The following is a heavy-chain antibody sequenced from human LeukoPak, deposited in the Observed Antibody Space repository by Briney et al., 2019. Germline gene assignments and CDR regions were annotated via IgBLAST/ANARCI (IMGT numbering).Heavy chain of an antibody. CDR2: INHSGST. D-gene: IGHD3-10*01. Sequence: SETLSLTCTVSGYSISSGYYWGWIRQPPGKGPEWIGEINHSGSTNYNPSLKSRVTISVDTSKNQFSLKLSSVTAADTAVYYCARDLYYGSGSPRGWFDPWGQGTLVTVSS. J-gene: IGHJ5*02. V-gene: IGHV4-38-2*02. CDR1: GYSISSGYY. CDR3: ARDLYYGSGSPRGWFDP.